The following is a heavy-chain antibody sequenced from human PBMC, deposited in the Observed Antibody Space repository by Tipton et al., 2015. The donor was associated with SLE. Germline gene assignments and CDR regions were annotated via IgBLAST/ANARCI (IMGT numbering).Heavy chain of an antibody. D-gene: IGHD3-3*01. CDR3: ARASITIFGVVNESAFDI. CDR1: GYTFTSYA. CDR2: INAGNGNT. J-gene: IGHJ3*02. Sequence: QLVQSGPEVKKPGASVKVSCKASGYTFTSYAMHWVRQDPGQRLEWMGWINAGNGNTKYSQKFQGRVTITRDTSASTAYTELSSLRSEDTAVYYCARASITIFGVVNESAFDIWGQGTMVTVSS. V-gene: IGHV1-3*01.